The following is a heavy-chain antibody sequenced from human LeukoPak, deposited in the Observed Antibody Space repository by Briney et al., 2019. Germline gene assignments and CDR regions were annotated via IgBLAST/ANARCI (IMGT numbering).Heavy chain of an antibody. D-gene: IGHD2-15*01. CDR2: ISASGGTT. Sequence: QTGGSLRLSCGASGFTFTTYPMTWVRQAPGKGLEWVSAISASGGTTYYADSVKGRFTISRDNSKNTVYLQMNSLRAEDTAVYYCARDPTPRYCSGGSCYTHYGMDVWGQGTTVTVSS. CDR3: ARDPTPRYCSGGSCYTHYGMDV. J-gene: IGHJ6*02. V-gene: IGHV3-23*01. CDR1: GFTFTTYP.